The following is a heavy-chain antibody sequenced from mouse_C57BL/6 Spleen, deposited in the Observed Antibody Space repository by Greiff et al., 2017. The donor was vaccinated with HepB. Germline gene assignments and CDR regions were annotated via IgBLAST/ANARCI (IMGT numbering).Heavy chain of an antibody. D-gene: IGHD2-4*01. CDR3: ARGGDYDYDWYFDV. CDR2: ISSGGGYT. Sequence: EVQVVESGEGLVKPGGSLKLSCAASGFTFSSYAMSWVRQTPEKRLEWVAYISSGGGYTYYADTVKGRVTISRDNAGNTLYLQMSSLTSEDTAVYYCARGGDYDYDWYFDVWGTGTTVTVSS. J-gene: IGHJ1*03. CDR1: GFTFSSYA. V-gene: IGHV5S21*01.